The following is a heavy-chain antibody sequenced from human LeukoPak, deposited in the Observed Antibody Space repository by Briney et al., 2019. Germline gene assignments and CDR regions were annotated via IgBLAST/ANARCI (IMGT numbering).Heavy chain of an antibody. CDR1: GYSISSGYY. V-gene: IGHV4-38-2*02. CDR2: IYYSGST. CDR3: ARHLLQKAFDI. J-gene: IGHJ3*02. D-gene: IGHD4-11*01. Sequence: PSETLSLTCTVSGYSISSGYYWGWIRQPPGKGLEWIGSIYYSGSTYYNPSLKSRVTISVDTSKNQFSLKLSSVTAADTAVYYCARHLLQKAFDIWGQGTMVTVSS.